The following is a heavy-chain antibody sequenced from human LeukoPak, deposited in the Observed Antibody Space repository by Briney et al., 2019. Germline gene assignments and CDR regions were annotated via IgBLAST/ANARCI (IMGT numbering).Heavy chain of an antibody. CDR3: AKDSIGEASGGMDV. CDR1: GFAFDNFA. CDR2: ISYNSSGR. V-gene: IGHV3-9*01. Sequence: GGSLRPSCAASGFAFDNFAMHWVRRAPGKGLEWVSGISYNSSGRGYADSVKGRFTISRDNAKNSLYLQMNSLRSEDTALYYCAKDSIGEASGGMDVWGQGTTVTVSS. J-gene: IGHJ6*02. D-gene: IGHD3-10*01.